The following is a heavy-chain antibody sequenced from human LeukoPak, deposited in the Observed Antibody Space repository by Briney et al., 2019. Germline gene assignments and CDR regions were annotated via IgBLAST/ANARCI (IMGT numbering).Heavy chain of an antibody. D-gene: IGHD3-10*01. V-gene: IGHV4-59*01. CDR2: IYYSGST. CDR1: GGSISSYY. CDR3: VRGPYGSGISNWFDP. J-gene: IGHJ5*02. Sequence: SETLSLTCTVSGGSISSYYWSWIRQPPGKGLEWIGYIYYSGSTNYNPSLKSRVTISVDTSKNQFSLKLSSVTAADTAVYYCVRGPYGSGISNWFDPWGQGTLVTVSS.